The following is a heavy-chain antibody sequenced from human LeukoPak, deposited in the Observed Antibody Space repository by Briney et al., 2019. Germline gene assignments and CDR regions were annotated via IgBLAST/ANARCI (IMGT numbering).Heavy chain of an antibody. Sequence: PLASVRVSCKASGYTFTSYGISWVRQAPGQGLEWMGWISAYNGNTNYAQKLQGRVTMTTDTSTSTAYMELRSLRSDDTAVYYCARDFGVRYSGYDWPIFDYWGQGTLVTVSS. J-gene: IGHJ4*02. CDR1: GYTFTSYG. V-gene: IGHV1-18*01. CDR2: ISAYNGNT. D-gene: IGHD5-12*01. CDR3: ARDFGVRYSGYDWPIFDY.